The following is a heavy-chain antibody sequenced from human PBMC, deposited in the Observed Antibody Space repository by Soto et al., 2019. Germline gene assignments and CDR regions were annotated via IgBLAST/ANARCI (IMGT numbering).Heavy chain of an antibody. CDR2: IIPIFGTA. D-gene: IGHD1-26*01. V-gene: IGHV1-69*06. Sequence: SVKVSFKASGGTFSSYAISWVRQAPGQGLEWMGGIIPIFGTANYAQKFQGRVTITADKSTSTAYMELSSLRSEDTAVYYCAREGSGSYYYYYGMDVWGQGTTVTVSS. CDR3: AREGSGSYYYYYGMDV. J-gene: IGHJ6*02. CDR1: GGTFSSYA.